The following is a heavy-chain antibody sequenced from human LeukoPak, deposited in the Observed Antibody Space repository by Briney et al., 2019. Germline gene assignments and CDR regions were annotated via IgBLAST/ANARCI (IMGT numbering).Heavy chain of an antibody. CDR3: ARASGLHCSSTSCSPFYYYYGMDV. V-gene: IGHV1-46*01. D-gene: IGHD2-2*01. CDR2: INPSGGST. CDR1: GYTFTSYY. Sequence: ASVKVSCKASGYTFTSYYMHWVRQAPGQGLEWMGIINPSGGSTSYAQKFQGRVTMTRDTSTSTVYMELGSLRSEDTAVYYCARASGLHCSSTSCSPFYYYYGMDVWGQGTTVTVSS. J-gene: IGHJ6*02.